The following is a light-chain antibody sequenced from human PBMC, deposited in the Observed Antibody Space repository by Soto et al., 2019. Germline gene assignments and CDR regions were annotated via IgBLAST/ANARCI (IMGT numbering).Light chain of an antibody. CDR3: QQRSNWPPST. J-gene: IGKJ2*01. CDR2: DAS. V-gene: IGKV3-11*01. CDR1: QSVNSY. Sequence: EIVLTQSPATLSLSPGERATLSCRASQSVNSYLAWYQQKPGQAPRLLIYDASNRATGIPARFSGSGTGTDFTLTIGSLEPEDFAVYYCQQRSNWPPSTFGQGTKLEIK.